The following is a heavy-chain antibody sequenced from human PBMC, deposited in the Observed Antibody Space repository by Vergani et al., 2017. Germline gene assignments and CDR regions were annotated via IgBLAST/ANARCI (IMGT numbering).Heavy chain of an antibody. CDR1: GFFFSDYY. D-gene: IGHD4-17*01. J-gene: IGHJ6*03. CDR3: ARDFGDHYYYFYMDV. CDR2: IASSDTTV. V-gene: IGHV3-11*04. Sequence: QVQLVESGGGLVKPGGSLRLSCTASGFFFSDYYMSWLRQAPGKGLEWISYIASSDTTVYYADSVKGRFTISRDNAKNSLYLEMNSLRAEDTAVYYCARDFGDHYYYFYMDVWGKGTTVTVSS.